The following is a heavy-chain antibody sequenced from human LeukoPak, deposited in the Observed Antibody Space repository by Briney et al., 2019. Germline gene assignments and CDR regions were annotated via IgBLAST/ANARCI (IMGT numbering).Heavy chain of an antibody. CDR3: ARARILSYYYDSSGYFAY. CDR1: GYTFTSYD. J-gene: IGHJ4*02. D-gene: IGHD3-22*01. CDR2: VNPNSGNT. Sequence: HGASVKVSCKASGYTFTSYDINWVRQATGQGLEWMGWVNPNSGNTGYAQKFQGRVTITTDESTSTAYMELSSLRSEDTAVYYCARARILSYYYDSSGYFAYWGQGTLVTVSS. V-gene: IGHV1-8*03.